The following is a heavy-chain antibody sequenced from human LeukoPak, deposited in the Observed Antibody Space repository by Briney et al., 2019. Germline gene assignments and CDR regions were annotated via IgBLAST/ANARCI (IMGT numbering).Heavy chain of an antibody. CDR2: ISVSGGST. D-gene: IGHD3-22*01. CDR3: AIMHPYYDGSGYWVQ. Sequence: PGGSLRLSCVASGFTFSSYAMSWVRQAPGKGLEWVSGISVSGGSTSYADSVKGRFTISRDNPRNTLYMQMNSLRAEDTALYYCAIMHPYYDGSGYWVQWGQGTLVTVSS. CDR1: GFTFSSYA. V-gene: IGHV3-23*01. J-gene: IGHJ4*02.